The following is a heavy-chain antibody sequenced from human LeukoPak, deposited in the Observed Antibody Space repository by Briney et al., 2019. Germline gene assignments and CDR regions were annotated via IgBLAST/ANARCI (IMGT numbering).Heavy chain of an antibody. J-gene: IGHJ4*02. D-gene: IGHD2-15*01. V-gene: IGHV3-33*01. Sequence: GRSLTLSCVPSLFSLSNYFMQGVHQAPGKGLEWVAAVWDAGTNTHYADSVKGRVTISRDNSKNTVYLQMNSLRGEDTALYYSTRVHIGGGGPFDFWGQGTLVTVSS. CDR1: LFSLSNYF. CDR2: VWDAGTNT. CDR3: TRVHIGGGGPFDF.